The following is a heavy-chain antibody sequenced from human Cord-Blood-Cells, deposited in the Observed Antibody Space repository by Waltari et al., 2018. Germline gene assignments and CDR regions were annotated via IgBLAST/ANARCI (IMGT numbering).Heavy chain of an antibody. CDR2: LDHSEST. V-gene: IGHV4-38-2*01. Sequence: QVQLQESGPGLVKPSETLSLTCAVSGYSISSGYYWGWIRQPPGKGLEWIGRLDHSESTYSNPSLKSRVTISVDPSKNQFSLKLSSVTAADTAVYYCARAPIVVVPAAFDYWGQGTLVTVSS. J-gene: IGHJ4*02. CDR1: GYSISSGYY. D-gene: IGHD2-2*01. CDR3: ARAPIVVVPAAFDY.